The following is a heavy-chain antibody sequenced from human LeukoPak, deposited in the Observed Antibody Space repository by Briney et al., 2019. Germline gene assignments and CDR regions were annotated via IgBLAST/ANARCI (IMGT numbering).Heavy chain of an antibody. CDR3: ARDVRSPMVRGIVFDY. J-gene: IGHJ4*02. CDR2: TSPYNDDT. D-gene: IGHD3-10*01. Sequence: ASVKVSCKASGYTFRSYGISWLRQAPGQGLEWMGWTSPYNDDTNYVQKFQGRVKMTTDTSTSTAFMELGSLRSDDTAVYYCARDVRSPMVRGIVFDYWGQGTLVTVSS. V-gene: IGHV1-18*01. CDR1: GYTFRSYG.